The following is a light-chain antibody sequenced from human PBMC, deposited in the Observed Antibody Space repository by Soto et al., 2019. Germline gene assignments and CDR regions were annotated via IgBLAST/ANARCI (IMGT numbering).Light chain of an antibody. CDR3: EQYNNWFSIT. Sequence: EIVLTQSPGTLSLSPGERATLSCRASQSVSSYLAWYQQKPGQAPRLLIYDASNRATGIPARFSGSGSGTEFTLTISSLQPEDFAVYYCEQYNNWFSITFGQGTRLEIK. CDR2: DAS. J-gene: IGKJ5*01. CDR1: QSVSSY. V-gene: IGKV3-11*01.